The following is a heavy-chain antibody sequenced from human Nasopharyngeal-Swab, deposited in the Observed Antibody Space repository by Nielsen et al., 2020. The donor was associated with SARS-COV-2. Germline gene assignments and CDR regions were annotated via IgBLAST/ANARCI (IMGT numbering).Heavy chain of an antibody. J-gene: IGHJ6*03. D-gene: IGHD3-3*01. CDR2: INAGDGSP. V-gene: IGHV1-3*01. Sequence: ASVKVSCKASGYTFTSYAIHWLRQAPGQSLEWMGWINAGDGSPRYSQKFQGRSTITRDTSATTAYMELSGLRSEDTAVYYCARVQEYYDFWSGHLYYYYMDVWGKGTLVTVSS. CDR1: GYTFTSYA. CDR3: ARVQEYYDFWSGHLYYYYMDV.